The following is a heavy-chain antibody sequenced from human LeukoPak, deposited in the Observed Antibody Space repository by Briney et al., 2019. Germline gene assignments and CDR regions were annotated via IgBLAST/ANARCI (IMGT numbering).Heavy chain of an antibody. D-gene: IGHD2-2*01. Sequence: GGSLRLSCAASGFTFSSYSMNWVRQAPGKGLEWVSYISSSSSTIYYADSVKGRFTIPRDNAKNSLYLQMNSLRAEDTAVYYCARGDIVAVPAAFDYWGQGTLVTVSS. CDR3: ARGDIVAVPAAFDY. V-gene: IGHV3-48*01. J-gene: IGHJ4*02. CDR2: ISSSSSTI. CDR1: GFTFSSYS.